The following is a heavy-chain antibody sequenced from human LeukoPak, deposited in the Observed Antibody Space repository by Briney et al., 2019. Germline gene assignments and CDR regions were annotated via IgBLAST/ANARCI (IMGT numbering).Heavy chain of an antibody. CDR2: IYKGGNT. CDR1: GFIVSSDH. V-gene: IGHV3-53*01. J-gene: IGHJ5*02. Sequence: GGSLRLSCAASGFIVSSDHMNWVRQAPGKGLEWVAVIYKGGNTYYADPVKGRFTISRDNSKNTVYLQMSSLRAEDTAVYYCVRAPGATWGQGTLVTVSS. D-gene: IGHD3-10*01. CDR3: VRAPGAT.